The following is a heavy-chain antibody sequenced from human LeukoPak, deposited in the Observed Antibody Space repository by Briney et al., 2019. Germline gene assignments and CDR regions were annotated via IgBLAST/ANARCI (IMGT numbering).Heavy chain of an antibody. CDR2: ISSSSSTI. J-gene: IGHJ4*02. Sequence: TGGPLRLSCAASGFTFSSYSMNWVRQAPGKGLEWVSYISSSSSTIYYADSVKGRFTISRDNAKNSLYLQMNSLRAEDTAVYYCARDLRIEYSSSSGDYWGQGTLVTVSS. CDR1: GFTFSSYS. CDR3: ARDLRIEYSSSSGDY. V-gene: IGHV3-48*01. D-gene: IGHD6-6*01.